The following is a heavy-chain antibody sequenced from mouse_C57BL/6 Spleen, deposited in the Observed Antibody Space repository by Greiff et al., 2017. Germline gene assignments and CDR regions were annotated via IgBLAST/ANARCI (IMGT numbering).Heavy chain of an antibody. D-gene: IGHD1-1*01. Sequence: QVQLQQPGAELVKPGASVKLSCKASGYTFTSYWMHWVKQRPGQGLEWIGMIHPNSGSTNYNEKFKSKATLTVDKSSSTAYMQLSSLTSEDSAVYYCARSPITTVVGYWYFDVWGTGTTVTVSS. J-gene: IGHJ1*03. CDR1: GYTFTSYW. V-gene: IGHV1-64*01. CDR3: ARSPITTVVGYWYFDV. CDR2: IHPNSGST.